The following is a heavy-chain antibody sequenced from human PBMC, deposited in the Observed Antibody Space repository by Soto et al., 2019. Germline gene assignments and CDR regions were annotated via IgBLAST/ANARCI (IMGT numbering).Heavy chain of an antibody. D-gene: IGHD6-25*01. J-gene: IGHJ4*02. CDR1: GLTFSNYW. CDR3: GRGGRIVAAASVD. Sequence: EVQLVESGGGLVQPGGSLRLSCAVSGLTFSNYWMNWVRQAPGKGLVWFSRINSDGSSTDYADSVKGRFTISRDNARHTLYLEMHSLRAEATALYYCGRGGRIVAAASVDWGQGTLVTVSS. V-gene: IGHV3-74*01. CDR2: INSDGSST.